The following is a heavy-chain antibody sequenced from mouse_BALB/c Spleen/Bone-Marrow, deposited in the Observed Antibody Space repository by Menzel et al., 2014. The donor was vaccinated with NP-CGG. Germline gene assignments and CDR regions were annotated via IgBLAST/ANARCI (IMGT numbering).Heavy chain of an antibody. D-gene: IGHD4-1*01. CDR2: INSNGGST. V-gene: IGHV5-6-3*01. Sequence: EVNVVESGGGLVQPGGSLKLPCAASGFTFSSYGTPWVRRTPDKRLELVATINSNGGSTYYPDSVKGRFTISRDNAKNTLYLQMSSLKSEDTAMYYCARIWAYYAMDYWGQGTSVTVSS. CDR1: GFTFSSYG. CDR3: ARIWAYYAMDY. J-gene: IGHJ4*01.